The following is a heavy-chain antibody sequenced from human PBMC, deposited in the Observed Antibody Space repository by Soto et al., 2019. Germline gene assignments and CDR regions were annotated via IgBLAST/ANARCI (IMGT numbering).Heavy chain of an antibody. V-gene: IGHV3-30*18. D-gene: IGHD2-15*01. Sequence: GGSLRLSCAASGFTFSSYGMHWVRQAPGKGLEWVSVISCDGSNKYYADSVKGRFTISRGNSKNTLYLQMNSLRDDDTAVYYCTKAGHCSGGTCQVAFDIWGQGTMVTVS. CDR1: GFTFSSYG. CDR2: ISCDGSNK. CDR3: TKAGHCSGGTCQVAFDI. J-gene: IGHJ3*02.